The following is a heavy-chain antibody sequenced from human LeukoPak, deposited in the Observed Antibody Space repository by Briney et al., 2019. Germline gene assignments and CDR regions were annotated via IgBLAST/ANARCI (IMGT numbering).Heavy chain of an antibody. CDR1: GFTFSSYG. J-gene: IGHJ4*02. V-gene: IGHV3-23*01. D-gene: IGHD3-22*01. CDR3: AKGVTYYYDSSGDY. Sequence: GGSLRLSCAASGFTFSSYGMSWVRQAPGKGLEWVSAISGSGGSTYYADSVKGRFTISRDNSKNTLYLQMNSLRAEDTAVYYCAKGVTYYYDSSGDYWGQGTLVTVSS. CDR2: ISGSGGST.